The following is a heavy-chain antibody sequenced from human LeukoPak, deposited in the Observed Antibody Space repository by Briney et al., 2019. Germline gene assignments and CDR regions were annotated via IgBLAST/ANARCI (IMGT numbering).Heavy chain of an antibody. V-gene: IGHV1-3*01. CDR3: ARAVGLWFGELIDY. J-gene: IGHJ4*02. CDR1: GYTFTSYA. Sequence: ASVKVSCKASGYTFTSYAMHWVRQAPGQRLEWMGWINAGNGNTKYSQKFQGRVTITRDTSASTAYMKLSSLRSEDTAVYYCARAVGLWFGELIDYWGQGTLVTVSS. D-gene: IGHD3-10*01. CDR2: INAGNGNT.